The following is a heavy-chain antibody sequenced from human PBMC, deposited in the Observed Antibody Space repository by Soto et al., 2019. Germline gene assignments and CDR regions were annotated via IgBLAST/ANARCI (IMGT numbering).Heavy chain of an antibody. CDR1: GGSISSGGYY. V-gene: IGHV4-31*03. J-gene: IGHJ4*02. Sequence: PSETLSLTCTVSGGSISSGGYYWSWIRQHPGKGLEWIGYIYYSGSTYYNPSLKSRVTISVDTSKNQFSLKLSSVTAADTAMYYCARGGGLMHLFDYWGQGTLVTVSS. D-gene: IGHD3-16*01. CDR3: ARGGGLMHLFDY. CDR2: IYYSGST.